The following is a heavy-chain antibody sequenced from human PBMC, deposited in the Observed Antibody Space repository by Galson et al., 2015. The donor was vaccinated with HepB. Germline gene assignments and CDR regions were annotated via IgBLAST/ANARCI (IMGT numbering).Heavy chain of an antibody. CDR3: ARAYCSGDCYMVGV. D-gene: IGHD2-21*02. Sequence: SLRLSCAASGFTFSDHSMDWVRQAPGKGLEWVGRIGDRTNNYNTDDAASGKGSFSISRDDSKNSLHLQMNSLKTEDMAVYYCARAYCSGDCYMVGVWGQGTLVIVSS. CDR1: GFTFSDHS. V-gene: IGHV3-72*01. CDR2: IGDRTNNYNT. J-gene: IGHJ4*02.